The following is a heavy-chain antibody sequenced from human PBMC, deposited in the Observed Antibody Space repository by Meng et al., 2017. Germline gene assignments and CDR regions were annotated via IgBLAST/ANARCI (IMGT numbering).Heavy chain of an antibody. CDR1: GYTFTGYY. J-gene: IGHJ4*02. V-gene: IGHV1-2*06. Sequence: ASVKVSCKASGYTFTGYYMHWVRQAPGQGLEWMGRINPNSGGTNYAQKFQGRVTMTRDTSISTAYMELSRLRSDDTAVYYCARVISSGRRGWGFDYWGQGTLVTVSS. D-gene: IGHD1-26*01. CDR2: INPNSGGT. CDR3: ARVISSGRRGWGFDY.